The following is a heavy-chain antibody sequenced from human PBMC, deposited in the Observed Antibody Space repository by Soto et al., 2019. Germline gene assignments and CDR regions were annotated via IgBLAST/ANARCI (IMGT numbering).Heavy chain of an antibody. CDR2: ISSSGST. J-gene: IGHJ4*02. CDR3: AKGARDVDS. CDR1: GFTFSSQT. D-gene: IGHD5-12*01. V-gene: IGHV3-23*01. Sequence: EVQLLESGGGLVQPGGSLRLSCAASGFTFSSQTMSWVRQAPGKGLKWVSVISSSGSTSYTDSVEGRFTTSKDSSKNTLHMPLNSLTVEDTAVYYCAKGARDVDSWGQGTLVTVSS.